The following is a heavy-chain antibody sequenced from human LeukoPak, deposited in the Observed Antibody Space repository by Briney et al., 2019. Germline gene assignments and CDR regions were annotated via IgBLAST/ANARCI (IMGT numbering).Heavy chain of an antibody. CDR3: ARDGPHPRDPNNWFDP. J-gene: IGHJ5*02. Sequence: GGSLRLSCAASGFTFSSYGMHWVRQASGKGLEWVAVIWYDGSNKYYADSVKGRFTISRDNSKNTLYLQMNSLRAEDTAVYYCARDGPHPRDPNNWFDPWGQGTLVTVSS. V-gene: IGHV3-33*01. CDR1: GFTFSSYG. CDR2: IWYDGSNK.